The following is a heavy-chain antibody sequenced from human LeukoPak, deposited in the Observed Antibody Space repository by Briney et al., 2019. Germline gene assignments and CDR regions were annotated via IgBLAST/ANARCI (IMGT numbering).Heavy chain of an antibody. V-gene: IGHV3-11*01. J-gene: IGHJ4*02. CDR1: GFTFSDYY. CDR2: ISSSGSTI. Sequence: GGSLRLSCATSGFTFSDYYMSWIRQAPGKGLEWVSYISSSGSTIYYADSVKGRFTISRDNAKNSLYLQMNSLRAEDTAVYYCARDFVLVGAPSTDYWGQGTLVTVSS. CDR3: ARDFVLVGAPSTDY. D-gene: IGHD1-26*01.